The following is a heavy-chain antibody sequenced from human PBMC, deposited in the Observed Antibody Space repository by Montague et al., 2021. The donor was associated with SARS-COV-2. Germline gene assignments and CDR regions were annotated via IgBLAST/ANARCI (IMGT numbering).Heavy chain of an antibody. V-gene: IGHV4-34*01. Sequence: ETLSLTCAVHGGSFSDYYWSWIRQAPGKGLEWIGEINHSGSTNYNPSLKSRVTISVDTSKNQFSLKLSSVTAADTAVYYCARGAPTITMIVVVVTGAGWYFDLWGRGTLVSASA. D-gene: IGHD3-22*01. CDR1: GGSFSDYY. J-gene: IGHJ2*01. CDR2: INHSGST. CDR3: ARGAPTITMIVVVVTGAGWYFDL.